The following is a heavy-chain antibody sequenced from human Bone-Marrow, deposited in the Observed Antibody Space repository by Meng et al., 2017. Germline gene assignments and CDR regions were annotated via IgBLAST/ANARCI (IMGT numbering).Heavy chain of an antibody. Sequence: GGLLRFPCAASGFPSSSDEMNWSCQAPGKGLEWVSYISSSGSTIYYADSVKGRFTISRDNAKNPLYLQMNSLRAEDTAVYYCPRGDPGGSYYYYYYGMDVWGQGTTVTVSS. V-gene: IGHV3-48*03. J-gene: IGHJ6*02. D-gene: IGHD1-26*01. CDR3: PRGDPGGSYYYYYYGMDV. CDR2: ISSSGSTI. CDR1: GFPSSSDE.